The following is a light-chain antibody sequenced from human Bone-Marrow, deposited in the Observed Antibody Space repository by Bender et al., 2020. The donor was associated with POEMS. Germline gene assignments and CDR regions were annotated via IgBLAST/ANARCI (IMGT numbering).Light chain of an antibody. CDR3: SSFSIRTSYV. Sequence: SPGQSITISCIVSSGDVDAYHFVSWYRQHPGKAPQLIISEVTTRPSGISSRFSGSKSGNTAYLTISGLQAEDEADYYCSSFSIRTSYVFGPGTEVTVL. J-gene: IGLJ1*01. CDR1: SGDVDAYHF. CDR2: EVT. V-gene: IGLV2-14*01.